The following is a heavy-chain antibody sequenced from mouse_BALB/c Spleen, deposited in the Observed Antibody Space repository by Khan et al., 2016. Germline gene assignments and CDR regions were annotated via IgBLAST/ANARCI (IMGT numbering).Heavy chain of an antibody. CDR2: ISSGGSS. CDR1: GFTFSSYA. J-gene: IGHJ2*01. Sequence: EVELVESGGGLVKPGGSLKFSCAASGFTFSSYAMSWVRQTPEKRLEWVASISSGGSSFYPDILKDRFTISRDHARNILYLQMSSLRSEDTAMYYCATKVYYFDYWGQGTTLTVSS. CDR3: ATKVYYFDY. V-gene: IGHV5-6-5*01.